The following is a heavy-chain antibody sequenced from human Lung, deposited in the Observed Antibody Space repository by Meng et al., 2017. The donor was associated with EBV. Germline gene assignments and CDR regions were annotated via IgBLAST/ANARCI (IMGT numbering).Heavy chain of an antibody. CDR1: GVSFMSVA. CDR2: LIPMSDER. CDR3: ASESGRGFTPDY. Sequence: VRSRVEVKKRGFAVYVFCRSSGVSFMSVAYSWVRTHPVQGLEWMVGLIPMSDERPYGQKFQGRVTITADESTSTHYMDLSGLRSEDTAVYYCASESGRGFTPDYWGQGTLVTVSS. V-gene: IGHV1-69*01. J-gene: IGHJ4*02. D-gene: IGHD3-10*01.